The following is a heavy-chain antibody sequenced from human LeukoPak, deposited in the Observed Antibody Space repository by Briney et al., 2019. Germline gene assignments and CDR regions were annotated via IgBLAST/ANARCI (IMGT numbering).Heavy chain of an antibody. CDR2: IYYSGST. J-gene: IGHJ4*02. V-gene: IGHV4-31*03. CDR1: GGSISSGGYY. CDR3: ASDYYDSSGYTYYFDY. D-gene: IGHD3-22*01. Sequence: PSQTLSLTCTVSGGSISSGGYYWSWIRQHPGKGLEWIGYIYYSGSTYYNPSLKSRVTISVDTPKNQSSLKLSSVTAADTAVYYCASDYYDSSGYTYYFDYWGQGTLVTVSS.